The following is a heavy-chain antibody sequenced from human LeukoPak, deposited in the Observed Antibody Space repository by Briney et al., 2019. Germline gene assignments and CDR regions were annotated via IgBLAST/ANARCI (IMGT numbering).Heavy chain of an antibody. V-gene: IGHV3-53*01. CDR1: GFTVSSNY. D-gene: IGHD6-13*01. CDR3: GREGIGRYYFDY. CDR2: IYSGGST. J-gene: IGHJ4*02. Sequence: GGSLRLSCAASGFTVSSNYMSWVRQAPGKGLEWVSVIYSGGSTYYADSVKGRFTISRDNSKNTLYLQMNSLRAEDTAVYYCGREGIGRYYFDYWGQGTLVTVSS.